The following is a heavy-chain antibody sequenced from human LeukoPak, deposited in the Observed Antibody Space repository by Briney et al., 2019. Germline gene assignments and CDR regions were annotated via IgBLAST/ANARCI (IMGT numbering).Heavy chain of an antibody. CDR3: AKVYYDSSGYQSGYGY. J-gene: IGHJ4*02. Sequence: GGPLRLSCAASGFTFSSYAMSWVRQAPGKGLEWVSAISGSGGSTCYADSVKGRFTISRDNSKNTLYLQMNSLRAEDTAVYYCAKVYYDSSGYQSGYGYWGQGTLVTVSS. CDR1: GFTFSSYA. V-gene: IGHV3-23*01. D-gene: IGHD3-22*01. CDR2: ISGSGGST.